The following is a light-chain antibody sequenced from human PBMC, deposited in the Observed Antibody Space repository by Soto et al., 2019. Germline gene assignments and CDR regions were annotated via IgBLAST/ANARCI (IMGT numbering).Light chain of an antibody. J-gene: IGKJ1*01. CDR3: QQYGSSPPT. CDR1: QSISRY. V-gene: IGKV3-20*01. CDR2: GAS. Sequence: NVFAQAPGTPGLSPGERTTLSWRASQSISRYLAWYQQKPGQGPRLLIYGASSRATGTPDRFSGSGSGTDFTLTINRLEPEDFALYYCQQYGSSPPTFGQGTKVDIK.